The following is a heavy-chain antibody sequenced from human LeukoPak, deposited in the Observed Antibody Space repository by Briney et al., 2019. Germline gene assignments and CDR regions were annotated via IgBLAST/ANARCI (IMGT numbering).Heavy chain of an antibody. Sequence: GSLRLSCAASGFTFSSYAMHWVRQAPGKGLEYVSAISSNGGSTYYANSVKGRFTISRDNSKNTLYLQMGSLRAEDMAVCYCARDLGLRFFDAFDFWGQGTMVTVSS. CDR1: GFTFSSYA. J-gene: IGHJ3*01. CDR3: ARDLGLRFFDAFDF. V-gene: IGHV3-64*01. CDR2: ISSNGGST. D-gene: IGHD3-3*01.